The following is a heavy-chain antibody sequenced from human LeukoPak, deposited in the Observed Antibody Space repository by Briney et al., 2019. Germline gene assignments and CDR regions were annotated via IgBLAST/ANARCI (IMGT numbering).Heavy chain of an antibody. CDR1: GFTFSSYA. J-gene: IGHJ4*02. CDR2: INWNGGST. V-gene: IGHV3-20*04. D-gene: IGHD6-19*01. CDR3: ASGDSSGWYFDT. Sequence: GGSLRLSCAASGFTFSSYAMGWVRQAPGKGLEWVAGINWNGGSTGYADSVKGRFTISRDNAKNSLYLQMNSLRAEDTALYYCASGDSSGWYFDTWGQGTLVSVSS.